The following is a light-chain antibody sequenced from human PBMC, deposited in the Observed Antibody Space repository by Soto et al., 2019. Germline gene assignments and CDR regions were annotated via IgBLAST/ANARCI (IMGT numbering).Light chain of an antibody. CDR1: QSVSNN. CDR3: QQYNNWPRT. J-gene: IGKJ1*01. CDR2: GAS. Sequence: EIVMTQSPATLSVSPGERATLSCTASQSVSNNLAWYQQKPGQAPRLLIYGASTRATGIPARFSGSGSGTDFTLTISSLQSEDFAVYYCQQYNNWPRTFGQGTKVEIK. V-gene: IGKV3-15*01.